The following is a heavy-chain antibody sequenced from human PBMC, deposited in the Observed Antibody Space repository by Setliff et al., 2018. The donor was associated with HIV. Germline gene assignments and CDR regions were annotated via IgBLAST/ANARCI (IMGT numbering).Heavy chain of an antibody. J-gene: IGHJ4*02. V-gene: IGHV1-2*06. CDR1: GYTFTGYY. D-gene: IGHD3-22*01. Sequence: ASVKVSCKASGYTFTGYYMHWVRQAPGQGLEWMGRINPNSGGTNYAQKFQGRVTMTRDTSISTAYMELSRLRSEDTAVYYCARGGVYYYDSSGWSMDYWGQGTLVTVSS. CDR2: INPNSGGT. CDR3: ARGGVYYYDSSGWSMDY.